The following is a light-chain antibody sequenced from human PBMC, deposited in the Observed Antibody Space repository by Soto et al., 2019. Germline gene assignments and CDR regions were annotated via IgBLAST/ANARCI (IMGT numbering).Light chain of an antibody. V-gene: IGKV1-12*01. J-gene: IGKJ2*01. Sequence: DIQMTQSPSSVSASIGDRVIISCRASQGISTWLAWYQQKPGKAPRLLILSASTLYSGVPSRFSGSGSGTDFTLTISRLEPEDFAVYYSQQYGSSAYTFRQGTKLEIK. CDR1: QGISTW. CDR2: SAS. CDR3: QQYGSSAYT.